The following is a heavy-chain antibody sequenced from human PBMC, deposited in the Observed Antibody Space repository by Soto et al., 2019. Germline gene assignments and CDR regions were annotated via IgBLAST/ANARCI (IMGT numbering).Heavy chain of an antibody. D-gene: IGHD3-22*01. Sequence: SGPTLVNPTQTLTLTCTFSGFSLSTNGVGVGWIRQPPGKALEWLALIYWDDDKRYSPSLKSRLTITKATSKNHVVLTMTNMDPVDTATYYCAHSEPHYYDSSGYYFLDYWGQGTLVTVSS. CDR1: GFSLSTNGVG. CDR2: IYWDDDK. CDR3: AHSEPHYYDSSGYYFLDY. J-gene: IGHJ4*02. V-gene: IGHV2-5*02.